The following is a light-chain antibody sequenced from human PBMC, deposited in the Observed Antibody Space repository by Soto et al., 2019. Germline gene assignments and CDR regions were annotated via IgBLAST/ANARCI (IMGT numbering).Light chain of an antibody. J-gene: IGKJ5*01. CDR3: QQYSKWPPFT. CDR2: DAS. CDR1: QSVSSSY. Sequence: EIVLTQSPGTLSLSPGERATLSCRASQSVSSSYLAWYQQKPGQAPRLLIYDASSRATGIPDRFSGGGSGTDFTLTISRLEPEDLAVYYCQQYSKWPPFTFGQGTRLEIK. V-gene: IGKV3-20*01.